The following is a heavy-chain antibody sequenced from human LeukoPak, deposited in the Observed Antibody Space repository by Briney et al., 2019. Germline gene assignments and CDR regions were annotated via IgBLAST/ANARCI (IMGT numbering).Heavy chain of an antibody. J-gene: IGHJ5*02. CDR1: GGTFSSYA. CDR3: ARALIAAAPGWFDP. D-gene: IGHD6-13*01. Sequence: GASVKVSCKASGGTFSSYAISWVRQAPGQGLEWMGGIIPIFGTANYAQKFQGRVTITADESTSTAYMELSSPRSEDTAVYYCARALIAAAPGWFDPWGQGTLVTVSS. V-gene: IGHV1-69*13. CDR2: IIPIFGTA.